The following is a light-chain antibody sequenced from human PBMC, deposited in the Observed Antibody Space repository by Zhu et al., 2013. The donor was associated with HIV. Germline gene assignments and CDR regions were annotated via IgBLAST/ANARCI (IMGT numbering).Light chain of an antibody. CDR2: KTN. J-gene: IGLJ2*01. CDR1: WPNIGRNY. V-gene: IGLV1-47*01. CDR3: AAWDDSPSGRVV. Sequence: QSVLTQPPSASGTPGQRVTISCSGRWPNIGRNYVYWYQQVPGMAPKLLISKTNQRPSGVPDRFSGSKSGTSASLAISGLRVEDEADYYCAAWDDSPSGRVVFGGGTKVTVL.